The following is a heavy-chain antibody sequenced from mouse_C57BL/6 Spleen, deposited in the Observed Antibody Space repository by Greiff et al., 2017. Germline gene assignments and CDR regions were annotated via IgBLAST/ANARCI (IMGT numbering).Heavy chain of an antibody. D-gene: IGHD2-10*02. Sequence: EVQLQQSGPELVKPGASVKISCKASGYSFTDYNMNWVKQSNGKSLEWIGVINPNFGTTSYNQKFKGKATLTVDQSSSTAYMQLISLTSEYSAVYYCAIYSYGNGWYCDVWGTGTTVTVSS. J-gene: IGHJ1*03. V-gene: IGHV1-39*01. CDR3: AIYSYGNGWYCDV. CDR2: INPNFGTT. CDR1: GYSFTDYN.